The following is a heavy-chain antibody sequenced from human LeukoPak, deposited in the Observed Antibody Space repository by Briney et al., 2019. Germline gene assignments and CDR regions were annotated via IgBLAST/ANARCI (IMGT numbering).Heavy chain of an antibody. J-gene: IGHJ4*02. Sequence: GESLKISCKGSGYSFNSHWIGWVRQMPGKGLEWMGIFHPGDSESRYSPSFQGQVTMSADQTITTAYLQWNSLKASDTAMYFCARTIAFYYDSSSYMDFWGQGTLVTVSS. V-gene: IGHV5-51*01. D-gene: IGHD3-22*01. CDR2: FHPGDSES. CDR3: ARTIAFYYDSSSYMDF. CDR1: GYSFNSHW.